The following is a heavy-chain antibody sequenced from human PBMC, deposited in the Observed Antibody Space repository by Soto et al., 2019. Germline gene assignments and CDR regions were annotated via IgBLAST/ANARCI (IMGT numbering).Heavy chain of an antibody. CDR3: AKAGSITIFGVVIIPLDP. CDR1: GFTFSSYA. V-gene: IGHV3-23*01. J-gene: IGHJ5*02. CDR2: ISGSGGSQ. Sequence: EVQLLESGGGLVQPGGSLRLSCAASGFTFSSYAMSWVRQAPGKGLEWVSAISGSGGSQYYDDSVKGRFTISRDNSKYKLYLQMNSLRAEDTAVYYCAKAGSITIFGVVIIPLDPWGQGTLVTVSS. D-gene: IGHD3-3*01.